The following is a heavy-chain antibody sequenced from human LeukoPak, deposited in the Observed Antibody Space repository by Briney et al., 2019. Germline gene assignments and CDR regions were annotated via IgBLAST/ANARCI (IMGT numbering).Heavy chain of an antibody. V-gene: IGHV5-10-1*01. Sequence: GESLKISCKTSGYYFTDYWISWVRQMPGKGLEWMGRIDPSDSYTNYSPSFQGHVTISADKSISTAYLQWSSLKASDTAMYYCARTYYYDSSGYYGNWFDPWGQGTLVTVSS. CDR2: IDPSDSYT. D-gene: IGHD3-22*01. CDR3: ARTYYYDSSGYYGNWFDP. CDR1: GYYFTDYW. J-gene: IGHJ5*02.